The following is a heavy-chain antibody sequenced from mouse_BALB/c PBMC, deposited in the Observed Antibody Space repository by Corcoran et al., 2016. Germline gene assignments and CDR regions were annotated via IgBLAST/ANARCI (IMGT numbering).Heavy chain of an antibody. Sequence: EVQLQQFGAELVKPGASVKISCKASGYTFTDYNMDWVKQSHGKSLEWIGDINPNNGGTSYNQKFKGKATLTVDKSSSTAYMELRSLTSEDSAVYYCARGFLYGNYQFAYWGQGTLVTVSA. CDR3: ARGFLYGNYQFAY. J-gene: IGHJ3*01. CDR2: INPNNGGT. CDR1: GYTFTDYN. D-gene: IGHD2-1*01. V-gene: IGHV1-18*01.